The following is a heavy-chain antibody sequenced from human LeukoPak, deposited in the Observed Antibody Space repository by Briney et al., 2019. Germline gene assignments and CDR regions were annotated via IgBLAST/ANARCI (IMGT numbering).Heavy chain of an antibody. V-gene: IGHV4-59*08. CDR3: AIGSWIQLWLL. CDR2: IYYSGST. D-gene: IGHD5-18*01. CDR1: GGCISSYY. J-gene: IGHJ4*02. Sequence: SETLSLTCTVSGGCISSYYWSWIRQPPGKGLEWIGYIYYSGSTNYNPSLKSRVSISVDTSKNQFSLKLSSVTAADTAVYYCAIGSWIQLWLLWGQGTLVTVSS.